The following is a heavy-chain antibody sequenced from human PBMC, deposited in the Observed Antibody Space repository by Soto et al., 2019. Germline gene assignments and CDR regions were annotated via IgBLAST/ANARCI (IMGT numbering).Heavy chain of an antibody. Sequence: ASVKVACKASGYTFTSYAMHWVRQAPGQRLEWMGWINAGNGNTKYSQKFQGRVTITRDTSASTAYMELSSLRSEDTAVYYCARAISVAGGYYYYGMDVWGQGTTVTVSS. V-gene: IGHV1-3*01. CDR1: GYTFTSYA. CDR2: INAGNGNT. J-gene: IGHJ6*02. CDR3: ARAISVAGGYYYYGMDV. D-gene: IGHD6-19*01.